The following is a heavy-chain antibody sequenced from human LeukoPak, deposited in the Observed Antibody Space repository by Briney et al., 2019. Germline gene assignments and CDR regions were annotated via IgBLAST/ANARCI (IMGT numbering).Heavy chain of an antibody. Sequence: PSETLSLTCTVSGGSISSTTYYWVWIRQPPGKGLEWIGNIFYTGSAHSNPSLKSRVTISVDTSKNQFSLGLSSVTAADTAVYYCARGPTRYYFDCWGQGTLVTVSS. CDR1: GGSISSTTYY. V-gene: IGHV4-39*07. CDR2: IFYTGSA. D-gene: IGHD4-17*01. J-gene: IGHJ4*02. CDR3: ARGPTRYYFDC.